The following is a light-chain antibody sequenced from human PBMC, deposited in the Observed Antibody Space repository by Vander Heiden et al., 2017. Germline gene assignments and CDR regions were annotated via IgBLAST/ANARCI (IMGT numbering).Light chain of an antibody. CDR3: QQYDYLPPT. CDR2: DAS. J-gene: IGKJ5*01. Sequence: DIQMTQSPSSLSASVGDKITITCQASLDITNYLNWYQQKPGKAPKRLIYDASNLETGVPSRFSGSGSGTHFTFTISSLQPEDFATYYCQQYDYLPPTFGQGTRLEIK. CDR1: LDITNY. V-gene: IGKV1-33*01.